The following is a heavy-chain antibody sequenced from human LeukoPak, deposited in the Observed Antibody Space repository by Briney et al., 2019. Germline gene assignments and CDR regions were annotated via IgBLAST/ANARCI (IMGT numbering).Heavy chain of an antibody. V-gene: IGHV3-30-3*01. CDR1: GFTFSSYA. D-gene: IGHD3-3*01. J-gene: IGHJ4*02. CDR3: AKTDFGVVIVPSSFDY. Sequence: PGRSLRLSCAASGFTFSSYAMHWVRQAPGKGLEWVAVISYDGSNKYYADSVKGQFTISRDNSKNTLYLQMNSLRAEDTAVYYCAKTDFGVVIVPSSFDYWGQGTLVTVSS. CDR2: ISYDGSNK.